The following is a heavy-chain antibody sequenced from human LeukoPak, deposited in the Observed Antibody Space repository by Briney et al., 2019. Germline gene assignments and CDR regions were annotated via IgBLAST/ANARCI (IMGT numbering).Heavy chain of an antibody. CDR1: GYTFTGYY. Sequence: GASVKVSCKASGYTFTGYYMHWVRQAPGQGLEWMGWINPNSGGTNYAQKFQGRVTVTRDTSISTAYMELSRLRSDDTAVYYCARDAPEQQHGDYWGQGTLVTVPS. D-gene: IGHD6-13*01. CDR2: INPNSGGT. J-gene: IGHJ4*02. CDR3: ARDAPEQQHGDY. V-gene: IGHV1-2*02.